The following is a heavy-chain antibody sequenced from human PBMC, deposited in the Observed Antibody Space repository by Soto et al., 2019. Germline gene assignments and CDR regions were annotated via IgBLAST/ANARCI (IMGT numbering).Heavy chain of an antibody. V-gene: IGHV2-5*02. CDR2: IYWDGEK. D-gene: IGHD6-13*01. CDR3: AHRPWYAFEP. CDR1: GFSLSTTGVG. Sequence: QITLKESGPTLVKPTQTLTLTCTFSGFSLSTTGVGVGWIRQPPGKALEWLALIYWDGEKRYSPSLKSRLTFTKDTSKNQVVLTMTNMDPVDTATYYCAHRPWYAFEPWGQGILVTVSS. J-gene: IGHJ5*02.